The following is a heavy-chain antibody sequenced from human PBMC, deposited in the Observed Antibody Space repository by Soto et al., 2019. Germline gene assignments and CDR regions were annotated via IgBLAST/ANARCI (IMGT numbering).Heavy chain of an antibody. V-gene: IGHV3-33*01. J-gene: IGHJ4*02. CDR1: GFTFSSYG. CDR2: IWYDGSNK. Sequence: QVQLVESGGGVVQPGRSLRLSCAASGFTFSSYGMHWVRQAPGKGLEWVAVIWYDGSNKYYADSVKGRFTISRDNSKNTLYLQMNSLRAEDTAVYYCARAYSSGYYRTPLDYWGQGTLVTVSS. D-gene: IGHD3-22*01. CDR3: ARAYSSGYYRTPLDY.